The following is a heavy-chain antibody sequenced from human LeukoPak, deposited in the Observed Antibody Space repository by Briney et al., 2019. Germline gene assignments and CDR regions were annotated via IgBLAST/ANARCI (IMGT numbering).Heavy chain of an antibody. Sequence: GGSLRLSCAASGFTFSSYSMNWVRQAPGKGLEWVSSISSSSSYIYYAGSVKGRFTISRDNAKNSLYLQMNSLRAEDTAVYYCARVPAAHWPDYWGQGTLVTVSS. D-gene: IGHD2-2*01. J-gene: IGHJ4*02. CDR1: GFTFSSYS. CDR2: ISSSSSYI. CDR3: ARVPAAHWPDY. V-gene: IGHV3-21*01.